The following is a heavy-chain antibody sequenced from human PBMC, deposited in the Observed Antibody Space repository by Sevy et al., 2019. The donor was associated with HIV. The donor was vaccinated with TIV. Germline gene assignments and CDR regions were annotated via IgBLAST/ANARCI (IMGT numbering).Heavy chain of an antibody. CDR2: IKSRADGGTT. V-gene: IGHV3-15*01. CDR3: STDPIILLLVTDGKDV. J-gene: IGHJ6*02. CDR1: GFTFTYAW. D-gene: IGHD2-8*01. Sequence: GGSLRLSCAASGFTFTYAWMTWVRQAPGKGLEWVGRIKSRADGGTTDYAAPVKGRFSISRDDSKNTLYLQMNSLRSEDTGVYYRSTDPIILLLVTDGKDVWGQGTTVTVSS.